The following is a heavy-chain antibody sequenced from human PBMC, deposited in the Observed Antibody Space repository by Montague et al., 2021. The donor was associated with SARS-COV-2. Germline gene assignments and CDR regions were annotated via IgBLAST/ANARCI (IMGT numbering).Heavy chain of an antibody. J-gene: IGHJ6*02. CDR2: YN. CDR3: ARDLRCRYCYGMDV. V-gene: IGHV6-1*01. Sequence: YNDYAVAVKSRITIKSDTSNNQISLQLNSVTPEDTAVYYCARDLRCRYCYGMDVWGQGTTVT.